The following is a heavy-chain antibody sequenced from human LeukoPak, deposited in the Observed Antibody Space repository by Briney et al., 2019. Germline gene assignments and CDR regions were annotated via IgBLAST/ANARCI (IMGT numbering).Heavy chain of an antibody. Sequence: GASVKVSCKASGYTFTGYYMHWVRQAPGQGLEWMGWINPNSGGTNYAQKFQGRVTMTRDTSISTAYMELNSLRAEDTAVYFCAKDASDSSGYYFDYWGQGTLVTVSS. J-gene: IGHJ4*02. CDR2: INPNSGGT. V-gene: IGHV1-2*02. CDR1: GYTFTGYY. CDR3: AKDASDSSGYYFDY. D-gene: IGHD3-22*01.